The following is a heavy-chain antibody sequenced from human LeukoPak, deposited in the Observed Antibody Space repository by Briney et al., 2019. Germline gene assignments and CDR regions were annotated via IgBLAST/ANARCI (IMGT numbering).Heavy chain of an antibody. D-gene: IGHD2-2*02. Sequence: PSETLSLTCAVYGGSFSGYYWSWIRQPPGKGLERIGEINHSGSTNYNPSLKSRVTISVDTSKNQFSLKLSSVTAADTAVYYCARVVEVPAAIPVGVPNWFDPWGQGTLVTVSS. V-gene: IGHV4-34*01. CDR3: ARVVEVPAAIPVGVPNWFDP. J-gene: IGHJ5*02. CDR2: INHSGST. CDR1: GGSFSGYY.